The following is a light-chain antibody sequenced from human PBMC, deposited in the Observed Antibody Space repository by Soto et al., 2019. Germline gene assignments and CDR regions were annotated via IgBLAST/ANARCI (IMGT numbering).Light chain of an antibody. CDR1: QSVGSN. CDR2: GAS. CDR3: HQYNDWPRT. Sequence: EIVMTQSPATLSVSPGERATLSCRASQSVGSNLAWYQQKPGQAPRLLIYGASTRATGFPARFSGSGSGTEFTLTISSLQSEDFAVYYCHQYNDWPRTFGQGTKVEIK. V-gene: IGKV3-15*01. J-gene: IGKJ1*01.